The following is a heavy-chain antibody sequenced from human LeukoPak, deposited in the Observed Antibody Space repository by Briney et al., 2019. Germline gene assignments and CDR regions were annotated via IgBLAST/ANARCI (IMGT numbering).Heavy chain of an antibody. D-gene: IGHD1-26*01. CDR3: AKDNSGNFLSPFDY. CDR2: ISGSGGDT. Sequence: GGSLRLSCAASGFTFSNYAMTWVRQSPGKGLEWVSTISGSGGDTYYADSVKGRFTMSRDNSENTLDLQMSSLRAEDTAIYYCAKDNSGNFLSPFDYWGQGTLVAVSS. V-gene: IGHV3-23*01. CDR1: GFTFSNYA. J-gene: IGHJ4*02.